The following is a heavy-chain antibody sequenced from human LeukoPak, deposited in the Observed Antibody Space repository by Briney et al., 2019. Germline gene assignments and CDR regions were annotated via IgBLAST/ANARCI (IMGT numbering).Heavy chain of an antibody. CDR2: IYYTGTT. CDR3: ARYSTSKKPFDS. J-gene: IGHJ4*02. D-gene: IGHD6-6*01. V-gene: IGHV4-59*01. CDR1: GGSISGYY. Sequence: PSETLSLTCTVSGGSISGYYWSWIRQPPGKGLEWIGYIYYTGTTNYNPSPKSRVTISVDTSKNQFSLRLSSVTAADTAVYYCARYSTSKKPFDSRGQGTLVTVSS.